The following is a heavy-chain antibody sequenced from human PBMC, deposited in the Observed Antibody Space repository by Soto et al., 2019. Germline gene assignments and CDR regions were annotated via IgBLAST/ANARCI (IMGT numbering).Heavy chain of an antibody. Sequence: QVQLQESGPGLVKPSQTLSLTCTVSGGSISSGGYYWSWIRQHPGKGLEWIGYIYYSGSTYYNPSLKSRVTLSVDTSKNQFSRKLSSVTAADTAVYYCARGGGYCISTSCYEENDAFDIWGQGTMVTVSS. CDR2: IYYSGST. CDR3: ARGGGYCISTSCYEENDAFDI. CDR1: GGSISSGGYY. J-gene: IGHJ3*02. V-gene: IGHV4-31*03. D-gene: IGHD2-2*01.